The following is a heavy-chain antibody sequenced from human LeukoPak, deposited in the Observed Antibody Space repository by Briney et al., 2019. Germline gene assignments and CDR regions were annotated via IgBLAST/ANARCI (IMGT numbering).Heavy chain of an antibody. CDR3: VRTSPIDY. CDR1: GFTFSFYA. Sequence: GGSLRLSCAASGFTFSFYAMSWVRQAPGKGLEWVAGITSSGNTTYYADPVKGRFTISRDNSKNTLYLQITSLRVEDTAMYYCVRTSPIDYWGQGTLVSVSS. V-gene: IGHV3-23*01. CDR2: ITSSGNTT. D-gene: IGHD2-2*01. J-gene: IGHJ4*02.